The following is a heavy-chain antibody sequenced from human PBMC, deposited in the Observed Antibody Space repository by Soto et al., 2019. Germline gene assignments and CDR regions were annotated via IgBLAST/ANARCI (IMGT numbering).Heavy chain of an antibody. Sequence: SETLSLTCTVSGGSISSSSYYWGWIRHPPGKGLEWIGSIYYSGSTYYNPSLKSRVTISVDTSKNQFSLKLSSVTAADTAVYYCARHQPEQQLGSYYFDYWGQGTLVTVSS. V-gene: IGHV4-39*01. CDR1: GGSISSSSYY. CDR2: IYYSGST. CDR3: ARHQPEQQLGSYYFDY. D-gene: IGHD6-13*01. J-gene: IGHJ4*02.